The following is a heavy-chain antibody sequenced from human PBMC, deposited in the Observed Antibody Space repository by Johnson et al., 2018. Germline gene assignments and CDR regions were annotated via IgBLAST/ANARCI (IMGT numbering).Heavy chain of an antibody. Sequence: EVQLVESGGGLVKXGGSXRLXCAASGFTFSSYSMNWVRQAPGKGLEWVSSISSSSSYIYYADSVKGRFTISRDNAKNSLYLQMNSLRAEDTAVYYCARGSSSWEKDAFDIWGQGTTVTVSS. J-gene: IGHJ3*02. CDR2: ISSSSSYI. CDR1: GFTFSSYS. D-gene: IGHD6-13*01. CDR3: ARGSSSWEKDAFDI. V-gene: IGHV3-21*01.